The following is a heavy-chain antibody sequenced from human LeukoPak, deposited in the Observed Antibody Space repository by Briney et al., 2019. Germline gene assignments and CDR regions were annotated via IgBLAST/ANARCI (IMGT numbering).Heavy chain of an antibody. Sequence: SETLSLTCTVSGGSISSGSYYWSWIRQPAGKGLEWIGRIYTSGSTNYNPSLKSRVTISVDTSKNQFSLKLSSVTAADTAVYYCARVRGSTAMVTGWVDYWGQGTLVTVSS. J-gene: IGHJ4*02. V-gene: IGHV4-61*02. CDR1: GGSISSGSYY. D-gene: IGHD5-18*01. CDR2: IYTSGST. CDR3: ARVRGSTAMVTGWVDY.